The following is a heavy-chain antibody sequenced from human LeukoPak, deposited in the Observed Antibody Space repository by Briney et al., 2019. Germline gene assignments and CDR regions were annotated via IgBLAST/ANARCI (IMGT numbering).Heavy chain of an antibody. J-gene: IGHJ4*02. CDR3: ATSRGSSYGYRALELPPSPVD. D-gene: IGHD5-18*01. CDR1: GFTFSSYE. Sequence: GGSLRLSCAASGFTFSSYEMNWVRQAPGKGLEWVSYISSSGSTIYYADSVKGRFTISRDNAKNSLYLQMKSLRAEDTAVYYCATSRGSSYGYRALELPPSPVDWGQGTLVTVSS. CDR2: ISSSGSTI. V-gene: IGHV3-48*03.